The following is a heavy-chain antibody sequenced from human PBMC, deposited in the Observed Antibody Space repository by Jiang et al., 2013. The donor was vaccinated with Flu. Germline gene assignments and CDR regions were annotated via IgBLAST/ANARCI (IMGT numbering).Heavy chain of an antibody. J-gene: IGHJ4*02. CDR3: AKTRGTQYCGGDCYSLDY. D-gene: IGHD2-21*02. CDR1: GYNFSDYW. CDR2: IYPGDSDT. Sequence: GAEVKKPGESLKITCKGSGYNFSDYWIAWVRQMPGRGLEWMGMIYPGDSDTRYSPSFQGQVTMSADKSINIAYLQLSSLKASDTAMYYCAKTRGTQYCGGDCYSLDYWGQGTLVTVSS. V-gene: IGHV5-51*01.